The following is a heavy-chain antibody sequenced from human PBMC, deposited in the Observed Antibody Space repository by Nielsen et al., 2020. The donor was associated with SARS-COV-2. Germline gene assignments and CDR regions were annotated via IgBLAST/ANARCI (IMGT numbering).Heavy chain of an antibody. CDR2: ISSSSSYI. D-gene: IGHD6-19*01. Sequence: VRQAPGKGLEWVSSISSSSSYIYYADSVKGRFTISRDNAKNSLYLQMNSLRAEDTAVYYCARDLVKAGWYLDYYYYGMDVWGQGTTVTVSS. CDR3: ARDLVKAGWYLDYYYYGMDV. V-gene: IGHV3-21*01. J-gene: IGHJ6*02.